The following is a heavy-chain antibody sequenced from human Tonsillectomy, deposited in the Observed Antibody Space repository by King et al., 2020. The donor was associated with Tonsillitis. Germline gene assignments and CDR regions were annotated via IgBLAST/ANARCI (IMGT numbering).Heavy chain of an antibody. CDR1: EFTFSNAW. Sequence: QLVQSGRGLVKPGGSLRVPCAASEFTFSNAWMSWVRQAPGKGREWVGRIKSKTNGGTIDYDPPVNGRFTISRDDSKNTVYLQMNSLKSAGTAVYYCATGSSGGIHVFDLWGQGTMVTVSS. V-gene: IGHV3-15*01. CDR2: IKSKTNGGTI. CDR3: ATGSSGGIHVFDL. J-gene: IGHJ3*01. D-gene: IGHD2-15*01.